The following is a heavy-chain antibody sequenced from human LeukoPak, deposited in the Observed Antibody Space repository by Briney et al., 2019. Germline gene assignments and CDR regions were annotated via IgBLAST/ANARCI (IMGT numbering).Heavy chain of an antibody. CDR1: GFTFDDYG. D-gene: IGHD4-17*01. CDR2: INWNGGST. Sequence: GGSLRLSCAASGFTFDDYGMSWVRQAPGKGLEWGSGINWNGGSTGYADSVKGRFTISRDNSQNTVYLQMNSLRAEDTAVYYCAKGGTSVTRYVDYWGQGTLVTVSS. J-gene: IGHJ4*02. V-gene: IGHV3-20*04. CDR3: AKGGTSVTRYVDY.